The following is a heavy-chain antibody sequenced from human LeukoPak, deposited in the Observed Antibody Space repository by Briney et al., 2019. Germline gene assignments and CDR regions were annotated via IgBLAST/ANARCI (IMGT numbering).Heavy chain of an antibody. Sequence: GGSLRLSCAVSEFTFSNYVINWVRQAPGKGLEWVSAISGSGGSTYYADSVKGRFTISRDNSKSTLYLQMNSLRAEDTAVYYCAKIGYPDYWGQGTLATVSS. CDR1: EFTFSNYV. D-gene: IGHD6-13*01. CDR2: ISGSGGST. CDR3: AKIGYPDY. V-gene: IGHV3-23*01. J-gene: IGHJ4*02.